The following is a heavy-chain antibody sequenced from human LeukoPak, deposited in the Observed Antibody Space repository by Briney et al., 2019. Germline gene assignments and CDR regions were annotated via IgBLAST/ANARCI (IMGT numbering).Heavy chain of an antibody. CDR1: GGSISSYY. CDR2: IYYSGST. J-gene: IGHJ3*02. D-gene: IGHD1-1*01. Sequence: PSETLSLTCTVSGGSISSYYWSWIRQPPGKGLEWIGYIYYSGSTNYNPSPKSRVTISVDTSKNQFSLKLSSVTAADTAVYYCARELEGFDIWGQGTMVTVSS. V-gene: IGHV4-59*01. CDR3: ARELEGFDI.